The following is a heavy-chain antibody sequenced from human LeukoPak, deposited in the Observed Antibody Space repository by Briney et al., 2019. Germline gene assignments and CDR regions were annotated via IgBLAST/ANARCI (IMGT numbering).Heavy chain of an antibody. CDR3: ATGGDCSSTSCYIYLYFY. CDR1: GFTVSSNY. Sequence: PGGSLILSCAASGFTVSSNYMSWVRQAPGRGLEWVSVIYSGGSTYYADSVKGRFTISRDNSKNTLYLQMNSLRAEDTAVYYCATGGDCSSTSCYIYLYFYWGQGTLVTVSS. D-gene: IGHD2-2*02. CDR2: IYSGGST. J-gene: IGHJ4*02. V-gene: IGHV3-53*01.